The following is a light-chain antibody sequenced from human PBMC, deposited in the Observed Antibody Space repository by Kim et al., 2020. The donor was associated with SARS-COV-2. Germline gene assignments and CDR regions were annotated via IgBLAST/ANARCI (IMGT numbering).Light chain of an antibody. CDR1: QDITNS. Sequence: DIQMTQSPSSLSASVGDRLTITCQASQDITNSLNWYQQKSGKAPKLLIYDTSNLEAGVPSRFSGRGFGTDFTFTISSLQPEDIATYYCQQYDSLPLTFGGGTKGDIK. J-gene: IGKJ4*01. V-gene: IGKV1-33*01. CDR3: QQYDSLPLT. CDR2: DTS.